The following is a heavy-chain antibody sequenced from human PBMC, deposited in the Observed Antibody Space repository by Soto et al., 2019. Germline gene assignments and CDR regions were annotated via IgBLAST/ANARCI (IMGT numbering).Heavy chain of an antibody. CDR2: ISSGSGTI. CDR1: GFTFITYS. J-gene: IGHJ4*02. CDR3: ARTSGVALDY. V-gene: IGHV3-48*01. Sequence: EVQLVESGGGLVQPGGSLKLSCAASGFTFITYSMNWVRQAPGKGLEWVSYISSGSGTIYYGDSVKGRFTISRDNTKNSRYLQMNRLRAEDTAVYYWARTSGVALDYWGQGTLVTVSS. D-gene: IGHD3-10*01.